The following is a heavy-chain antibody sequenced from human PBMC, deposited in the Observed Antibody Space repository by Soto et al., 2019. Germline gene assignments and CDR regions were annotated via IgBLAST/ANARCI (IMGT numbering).Heavy chain of an antibody. CDR1: GFTFSSYA. CDR2: ISYDGSNK. V-gene: IGHV3-30-3*01. Sequence: QVQLVESGGGVVQPGRSLRLSCAASGFTFSSYALHCVRQDPGKGLEWVAVISYDGSNKYYADSVNGRFTISRDNSQNTLYLQMNSLRAEATAVYYCARVPSSSGRAHFDYWGQGTLVTVSS. CDR3: ARVPSSSGRAHFDY. J-gene: IGHJ4*02. D-gene: IGHD2-15*01.